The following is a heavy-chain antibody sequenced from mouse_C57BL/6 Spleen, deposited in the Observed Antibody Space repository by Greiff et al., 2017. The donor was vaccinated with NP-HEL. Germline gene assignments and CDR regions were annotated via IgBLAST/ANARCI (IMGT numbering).Heavy chain of an antibody. CDR2: IYPGDGDT. Sequence: VKLQQSGAELVKPGASVKISCKASGYAFSSYWMNWVKQRPGKGLEWIGQIYPGDGDTNYNGKFKGKATLTADKSSSTAYMQLSSLTSEDSAVYFCARRGSSGYLDYWGQGTSVTVSS. CDR3: ARRGSSGYLDY. D-gene: IGHD3-2*02. CDR1: GYAFSSYW. J-gene: IGHJ4*01. V-gene: IGHV1-80*01.